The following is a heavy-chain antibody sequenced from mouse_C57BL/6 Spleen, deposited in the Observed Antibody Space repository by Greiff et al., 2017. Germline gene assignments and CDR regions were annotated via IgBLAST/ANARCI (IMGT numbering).Heavy chain of an antibody. V-gene: IGHV1-80*01. J-gene: IGHJ2*01. CDR3: ARKLDREYYFDY. CDR1: GYAFSSYW. D-gene: IGHD3-3*01. CDR2: IYPGDGDT. Sequence: VQLQESGAELVKPGASVKISCKASGYAFSSYWMNWVKQRPGKGLEWIGQIYPGDGDTNYNGKFKGKATLTADKSSSTAYMQLSSLTSEDSAVYFCARKLDREYYFDYWGQGTTLTVSS.